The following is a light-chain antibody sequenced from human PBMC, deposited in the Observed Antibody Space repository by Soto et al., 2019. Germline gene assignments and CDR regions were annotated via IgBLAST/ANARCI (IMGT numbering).Light chain of an antibody. Sequence: DIQITQSPSTLSASVGDRVTITCRASRSISDWLAWYQQKPGKAPELLIFDASSLKSGVPSRFSGSGSGTEFTLTISRLQPDDVATYYCLQYNSYPWTFGQGTKVDIK. CDR2: DAS. CDR1: RSISDW. V-gene: IGKV1-5*01. J-gene: IGKJ1*01. CDR3: LQYNSYPWT.